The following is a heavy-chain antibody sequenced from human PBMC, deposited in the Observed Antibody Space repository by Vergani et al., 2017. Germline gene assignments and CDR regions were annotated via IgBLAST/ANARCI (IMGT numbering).Heavy chain of an antibody. D-gene: IGHD2-2*01. CDR1: GGSISSYY. CDR2: IYYSGST. V-gene: IGHV4-59*01. J-gene: IGHJ6*03. Sequence: QVQLQESGPGLVKPSETLSLTCTVSGGSISSYYWSWIRQPPGKGLEWIGYIYYSGSTNYNPSLKSRVTISVDTSKNQFSLKLSSVTAADTAVYYCARVGVVPAAIHYYYYYYMDVWGKGTTVTVSS. CDR3: ARVGVVPAAIHYYYYYYMDV.